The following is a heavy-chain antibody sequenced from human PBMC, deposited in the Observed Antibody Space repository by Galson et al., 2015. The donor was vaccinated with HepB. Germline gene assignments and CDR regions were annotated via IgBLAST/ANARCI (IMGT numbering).Heavy chain of an antibody. CDR2: INHSGST. V-gene: IGHV4-39*07. Sequence: TLSLTCTVSGGSISRSSYYWSWIRQPPGKGLEWIGEINHSGSTNYNPSLKSRVTISVDTSKNQFSLKLSSVTAADTAVYYCARDQPKRGYSGYDSYYYGMDVWGQGTTVTVSS. CDR3: ARDQPKRGYSGYDSYYYGMDV. J-gene: IGHJ6*02. D-gene: IGHD5-12*01. CDR1: GGSISRSSYY.